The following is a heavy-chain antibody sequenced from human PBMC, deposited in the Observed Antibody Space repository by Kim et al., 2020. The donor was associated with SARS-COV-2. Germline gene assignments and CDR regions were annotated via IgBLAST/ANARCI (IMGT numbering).Heavy chain of an antibody. CDR1: GGSISSGSYY. D-gene: IGHD3-10*01. CDR2: IYTSGST. Sequence: SETLSLTCTVSGGSISSGSYYWSWIRQPAGKGLEWIGRIYTSGSTNYNPSLKSRVTISIDTSKNQFSLKLSSVTAADTAVYYCAREGSGTVRYYYYYYGMDVWGQGTTVTVSS. CDR3: AREGSGTVRYYYYYYGMDV. V-gene: IGHV4-61*02. J-gene: IGHJ6*02.